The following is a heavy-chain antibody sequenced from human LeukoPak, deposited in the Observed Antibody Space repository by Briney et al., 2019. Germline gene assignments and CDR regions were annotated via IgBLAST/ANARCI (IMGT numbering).Heavy chain of an antibody. CDR3: ARNDADRYAFDI. V-gene: IGHV4-59*08. D-gene: IGHD1-1*01. CDR2: IYYSGST. CDR1: GGSISSYY. Sequence: ASETLSLTCTVSGGSISSYYWSWIRQPPGKGLEWIGYIYYSGSTNYNPSPKSRVTISVDTSKNQFSLKLSSVTAADTAVYCCARNDADRYAFDIRGQGTMVTVSS. J-gene: IGHJ3*02.